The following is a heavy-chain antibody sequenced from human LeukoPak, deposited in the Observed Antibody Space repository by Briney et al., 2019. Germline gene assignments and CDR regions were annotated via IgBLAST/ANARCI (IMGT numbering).Heavy chain of an antibody. CDR3: ARDLNGWPRTDGHYYGP. J-gene: IGHJ5*02. V-gene: IGHV3-48*04. CDR1: GFTFSSYS. D-gene: IGHD3-10*01. Sequence: GGSLRLSCAASGFTFSSYSMNWVRQAPGKGLEWVSYISSSGSTIYYADSVKGRFTISRDNAKNSLYLQMNSLRAEDTAVYYCARDLNGWPRTDGHYYGPWGQGTLVTVSS. CDR2: ISSSGSTI.